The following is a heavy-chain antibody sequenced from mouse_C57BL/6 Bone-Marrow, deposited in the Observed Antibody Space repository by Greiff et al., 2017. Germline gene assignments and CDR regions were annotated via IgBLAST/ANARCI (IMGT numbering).Heavy chain of an antibody. CDR1: GFTFSDYY. CDR3: ARQDEGRFAY. V-gene: IGHV5-12*01. CDR2: ISNGGGST. Sequence: VKLMESGGGLVQPGGSLKLSCAASGFTFSDYYMYWVRQTPEKRLEWVAYISNGGGSTYYPDTVKGRFTISRDNAKNTLYLQMSRLKSEDTAMYYCARQDEGRFAYWGQGTLVTVSA. J-gene: IGHJ3*01.